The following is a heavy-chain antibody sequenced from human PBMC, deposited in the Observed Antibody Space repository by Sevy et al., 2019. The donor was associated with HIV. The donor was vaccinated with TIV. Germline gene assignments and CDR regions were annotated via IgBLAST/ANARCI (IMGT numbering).Heavy chain of an antibody. V-gene: IGHV1-18*01. D-gene: IGHD6-6*01. J-gene: IGHJ3*02. Sequence: ASVKVSCKASGYTFTSYGISWVRQAPGQGLEWMGSISAYNGNTNYAQKLQGRVTMTTDTSTSTAYMELRSLRSDDTAVYYCARDREQLVRGAFDIWGQGTMVTVSS. CDR3: ARDREQLVRGAFDI. CDR1: GYTFTSYG. CDR2: ISAYNGNT.